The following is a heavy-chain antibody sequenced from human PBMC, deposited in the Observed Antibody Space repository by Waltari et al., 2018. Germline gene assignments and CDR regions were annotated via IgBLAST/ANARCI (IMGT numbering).Heavy chain of an antibody. CDR1: GYSFTSYW. V-gene: IGHV5-51*01. J-gene: IGHJ6*02. CDR3: AREVVVRGMDV. CDR2: ISPGDSDT. D-gene: IGHD2-2*01. Sequence: EVQLVQSGAEVKKPGESLKISCKGSGYSFTSYWTGWGRQRPGKGRGGRGSISPGDSDTRYSPSIQGKVTISADKSISTAYLQWSSLKASDTAMYYCAREVVVRGMDVWGQGTTVTVSS.